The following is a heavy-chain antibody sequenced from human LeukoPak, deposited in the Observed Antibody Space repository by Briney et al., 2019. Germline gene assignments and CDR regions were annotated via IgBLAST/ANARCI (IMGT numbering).Heavy chain of an antibody. CDR2: INHSGST. CDR1: GGSFSGYY. D-gene: IGHD5-24*01. J-gene: IGHJ4*02. Sequence: PSETLSLTCAVYGGSFSGYYWSWIRQPPGKGLEWIGEINHSGSTNYNPSLKSRVTISVDTSKNQFSLKLSSVTAADTAVYYCAREGVRDGYYFDYWGQGTLVTVSS. CDR3: AREGVRDGYYFDY. V-gene: IGHV4-34*01.